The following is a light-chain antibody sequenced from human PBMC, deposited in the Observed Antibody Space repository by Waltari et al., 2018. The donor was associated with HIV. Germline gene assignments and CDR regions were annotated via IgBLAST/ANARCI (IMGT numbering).Light chain of an antibody. CDR1: SLRTYY. CDR2: GKN. Sequence: SSELTQDPAVSVALGQTVRITCQGDSLRTYYASWYQQKPGQAPILVIYGKNNRPSGIPDRFSGFSSGNTASLTITGAQAEDEADYYCISRDISGNHVVFGGGTKLTVL. V-gene: IGLV3-19*01. J-gene: IGLJ2*01. CDR3: ISRDISGNHVV.